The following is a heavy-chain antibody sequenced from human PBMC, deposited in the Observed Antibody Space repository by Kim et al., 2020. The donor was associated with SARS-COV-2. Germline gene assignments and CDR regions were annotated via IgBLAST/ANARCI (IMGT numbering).Heavy chain of an antibody. D-gene: IGHD3-22*01. J-gene: IGHJ4*02. V-gene: IGHV4-59*01. Sequence: HPSLKGRVTISVDTSKNQFSVKLSSVTAADTAVYYCARTSSGYYYYFDYWGQGALVAVSS. CDR3: ARTSSGYYYYFDY.